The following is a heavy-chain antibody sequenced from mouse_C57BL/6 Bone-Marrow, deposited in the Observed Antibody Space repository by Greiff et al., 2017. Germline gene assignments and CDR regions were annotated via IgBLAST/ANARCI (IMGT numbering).Heavy chain of an antibody. V-gene: IGHV1-50*01. CDR3: ARLYSGTNYSYWYFDV. CDR1: GYTFTSYW. CDR2: IDPSDSYT. Sequence: QVQLQQPGAELVKPGASVKLSCKASGYTFTSYWMQWVKQRPGQGLEWIGEIDPSDSYTNYNQKFKGKATLTVDTSSITAYMQLSSLTSEDSAVYYCARLYSGTNYSYWYFDVWGTGTTVTVSS. J-gene: IGHJ1*03. D-gene: IGHD1-1*01.